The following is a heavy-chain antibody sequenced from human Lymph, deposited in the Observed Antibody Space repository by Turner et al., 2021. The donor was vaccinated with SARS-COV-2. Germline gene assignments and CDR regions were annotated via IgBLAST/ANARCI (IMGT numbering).Heavy chain of an antibody. J-gene: IGHJ6*02. D-gene: IGHD2-2*02. CDR1: GYTFSSYG. CDR2: ISVYNGYT. Sequence: QVQLVQSGAEVKKSGASVKVSCRASGYTFSSYGISWVRQAPGQGLEWMGWISVYNGYTNYAQKLQGRVTMTTDTSTSTAYMELRSLRSDDTAVYYCAREGYCSSTSCYSGQYYYYGMDVWGQGTTVTVSS. V-gene: IGHV1-18*04. CDR3: AREGYCSSTSCYSGQYYYYGMDV.